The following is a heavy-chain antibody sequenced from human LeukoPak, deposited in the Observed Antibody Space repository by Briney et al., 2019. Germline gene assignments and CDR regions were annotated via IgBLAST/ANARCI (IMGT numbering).Heavy chain of an antibody. CDR1: GFTFSGYW. J-gene: IGHJ4*02. CDR2: INGDGSST. CDR3: ARGGSGSYVQPGDY. Sequence: GGSLRLSCAASGFTFSGYWMHWVRQAPGKGLVWVSRINGDGSSTTYADSVKGRFTISRDNAKNTLYLQMNSLRAEDTAVYYCARGGSGSYVQPGDYWGQGTLVTVPS. V-gene: IGHV3-74*01. D-gene: IGHD3-10*01.